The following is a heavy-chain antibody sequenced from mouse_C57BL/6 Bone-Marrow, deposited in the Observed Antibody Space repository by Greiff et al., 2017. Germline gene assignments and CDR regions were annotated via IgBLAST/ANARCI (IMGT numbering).Heavy chain of an antibody. CDR1: GYTFTDYY. CDR3: ARDDYGWGFAY. CDR2: INPNNGGT. Sequence: EVQLQQSGPELVKPGASVKISCKASGYTFTDYYMNWVKQSHGKSLEWIGDINPNNGGTSYNQKFKGKATLTVDKSSSTAYMELRRLTSEDSAVYYCARDDYGWGFAYWGQGTLVTVSA. J-gene: IGHJ3*01. V-gene: IGHV1-26*01. D-gene: IGHD1-2*01.